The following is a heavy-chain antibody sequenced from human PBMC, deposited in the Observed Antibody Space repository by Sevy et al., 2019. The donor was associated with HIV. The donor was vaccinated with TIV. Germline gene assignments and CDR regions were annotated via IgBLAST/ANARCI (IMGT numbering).Heavy chain of an antibody. CDR2: IGPDGRVT. J-gene: IGHJ6*02. V-gene: IGHV3-74*01. D-gene: IGHD2-21*01. CDR3: AKDINRGCDGVNCYSYYYYFYGLDV. CDR1: GFTFSSYW. Sequence: GGSLRLSCVVSGFTFSSYWMHWVRQGPGKGLVWVSRIGPDGRVTTYADSVKGRFTVSRDDAKNTVYLQMNSLRPEDTAFYYCAKDINRGCDGVNCYSYYYYFYGLDVWGQGTTVTVSS.